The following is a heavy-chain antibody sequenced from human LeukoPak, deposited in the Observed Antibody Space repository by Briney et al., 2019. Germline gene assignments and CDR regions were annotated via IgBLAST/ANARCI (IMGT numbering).Heavy chain of an antibody. Sequence: ASVRVSCKASGYTFTAYYMHWVRQAPGQGLELMGWINPNSGGTNSAQRFQGRVTMTRDTSINTAYMELSRLRSDDTAVEYCARRPLVAVAGLDYWGQGTLVTVSS. J-gene: IGHJ4*02. D-gene: IGHD6-19*01. V-gene: IGHV1-2*02. CDR3: ARRPLVAVAGLDY. CDR2: INPNSGGT. CDR1: GYTFTAYY.